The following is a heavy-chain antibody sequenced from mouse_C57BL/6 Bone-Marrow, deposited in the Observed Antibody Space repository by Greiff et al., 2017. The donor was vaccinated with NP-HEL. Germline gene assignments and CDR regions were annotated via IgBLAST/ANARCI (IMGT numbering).Heavy chain of an antibody. CDR3: ARKKDYEYLDY. V-gene: IGHV1-81*01. D-gene: IGHD2-4*01. CDR2: IYPSSGDT. Sequence: VQLQQSGAELVRPGASVKLSCKASGYTFTSYGIRWVKQRTGQGLEWIGEIYPSSGDTSYNEKFKGKATLTADTSSSTAYMELRSLTSEESTTDHSARKKDYEYLDYWGQGTTLTVSA. CDR1: GYTFTSYG. J-gene: IGHJ2*01.